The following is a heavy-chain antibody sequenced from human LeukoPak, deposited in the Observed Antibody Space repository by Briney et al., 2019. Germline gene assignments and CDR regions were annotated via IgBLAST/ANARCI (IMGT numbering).Heavy chain of an antibody. D-gene: IGHD3-22*01. J-gene: IGHJ4*02. V-gene: IGHV4-38-2*02. CDR1: GYSISSGYY. CDR2: IYHSGST. Sequence: SETPSLTCTVSGYSISSGYYWGWIRPPPGKGLEWIGSIYHSGSTYYNPSLKSRVTISVDTSKNQFSLKLSSVTAADTAVYYCARVGRGNYYDSSGYYGVPPPPDYWGQGTLVTVSS. CDR3: ARVGRGNYYDSSGYYGVPPPPDY.